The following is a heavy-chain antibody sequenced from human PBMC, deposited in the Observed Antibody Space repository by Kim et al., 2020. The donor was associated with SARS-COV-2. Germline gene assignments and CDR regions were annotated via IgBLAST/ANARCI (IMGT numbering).Heavy chain of an antibody. D-gene: IGHD5-12*01. V-gene: IGHV3-13*01. Sequence: GGSLRLSCAASGFTFSSYDMHWVRQATGKGLEWVSAIGTAGDTYYPGSVKGRFTISRENAKNSLYLQMNSLRAGDTAVYYCARVTPIDGYKPKYWYFDLWGRGTLVTVSS. CDR1: GFTFSSYD. CDR3: ARVTPIDGYKPKYWYFDL. J-gene: IGHJ2*01. CDR2: IGTAGDT.